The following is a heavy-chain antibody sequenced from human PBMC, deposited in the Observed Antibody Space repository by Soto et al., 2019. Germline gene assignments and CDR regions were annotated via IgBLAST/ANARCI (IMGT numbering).Heavy chain of an antibody. CDR2: IYYSGST. J-gene: IGHJ6*02. CDR3: ARGFFGELLSGYYYYYGMDV. V-gene: IGHV4-59*01. Sequence: SETLSLTCTVSGGSISSYYWSWIRQPPGKGLEWIGYIYYSGSTNYNPSLKSRVTISVDTSKNQFSLKLSSVTAADTAVYYCARGFFGELLSGYYYYYGMDVWGQGTTVTVS. CDR1: GGSISSYY. D-gene: IGHD3-10*01.